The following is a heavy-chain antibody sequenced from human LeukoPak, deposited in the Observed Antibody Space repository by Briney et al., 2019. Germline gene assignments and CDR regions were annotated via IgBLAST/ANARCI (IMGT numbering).Heavy chain of an antibody. V-gene: IGHV3-7*01. Sequence: PGGSLRLSCAASGFTFRTYWMSWVRQPPGKGLEWVASINQGGSETYYVESVKGRFTISRDNAMNSFFLQMNSLRAEDTAVYYCARLIGDRTIYDYWGQGTLVTVSS. CDR3: ARLIGDRTIYDY. CDR2: INQGGSET. CDR1: GFTFRTYW. D-gene: IGHD6-6*01. J-gene: IGHJ4*02.